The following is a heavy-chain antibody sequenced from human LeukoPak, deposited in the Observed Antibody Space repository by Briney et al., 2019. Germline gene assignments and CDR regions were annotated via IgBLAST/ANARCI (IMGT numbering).Heavy chain of an antibody. Sequence: GGSLRLSCAASGFTVITNDMTWVRQAPGKGLEWVSVLYSDGNTKYAGSVQGRFTISRDNSKNTLYLEMNSLSPDDTAIYYCARGVEPLAANTLAYWGQGTLVTVSS. CDR1: GFTVITND. V-gene: IGHV3-53*01. J-gene: IGHJ4*02. CDR2: LYSDGNT. D-gene: IGHD1-14*01. CDR3: ARGVEPLAANTLAY.